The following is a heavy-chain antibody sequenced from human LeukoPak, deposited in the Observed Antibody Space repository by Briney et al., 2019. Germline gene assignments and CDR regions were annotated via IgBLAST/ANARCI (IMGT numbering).Heavy chain of an antibody. V-gene: IGHV3-30-3*01. D-gene: IGHD2-2*01. CDR3: ARVRSPGGYCSSTSCRGDFDY. CDR1: GFTFSSYA. Sequence: GGSLRLSCAASGFTFSSYAMHWVRQAPGKGLEWVAVISYDGSNKYYADSVKGRFTISRDNSKNTLYLQRNSLRAEDTAVYYCARVRSPGGYCSSTSCRGDFDYWGQGTLVTVSS. CDR2: ISYDGSNK. J-gene: IGHJ4*02.